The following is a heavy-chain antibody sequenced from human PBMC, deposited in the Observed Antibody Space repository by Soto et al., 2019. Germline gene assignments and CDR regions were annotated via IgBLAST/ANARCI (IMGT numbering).Heavy chain of an antibody. CDR3: ARAYYGSGSYAFDI. V-gene: IGHV3-21*01. CDR2: ISSSSSYI. CDR1: GFTFSSYS. J-gene: IGHJ3*02. Sequence: GGSLRLSCAASGFTFSSYSMNWVCQAPGKGLEWVSSISSSSSYIYYADSVKGRFTISRDNAKNSLYLQMNSLRAEDTAVYYCARAYYGSGSYAFDIWGQGTMVTVSS. D-gene: IGHD3-10*01.